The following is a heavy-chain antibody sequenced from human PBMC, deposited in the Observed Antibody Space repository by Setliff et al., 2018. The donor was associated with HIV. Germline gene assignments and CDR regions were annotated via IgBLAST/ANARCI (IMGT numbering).Heavy chain of an antibody. Sequence: PGESLKISCQASGYSFTTLWIAWVRQMPGKGLEWMGMVFPGDSDTRYSPSSQGQVSMSADKSINTAYLQWSSLKASDTAVYYCARSMGFKATTRLDFWGPGTLVTVSS. CDR3: ARSMGFKATTRLDF. J-gene: IGHJ4*02. D-gene: IGHD3-10*01. CDR1: GYSFTTLW. CDR2: VFPGDSDT. V-gene: IGHV5-51*01.